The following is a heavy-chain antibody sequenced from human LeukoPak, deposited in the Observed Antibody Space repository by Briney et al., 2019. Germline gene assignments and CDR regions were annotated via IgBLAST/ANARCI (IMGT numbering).Heavy chain of an antibody. D-gene: IGHD3-3*01. CDR1: GFTFGDFG. Sequence: SGGSLRLSCAAAGFTFGDFGMHWVRQAPGKGLEWVALIWKDGSDEFYADSVKGRFTISRDNSRNTLSLQMNSLRGEDTAVYYCAREEAFQLEASLDQWGQGTLVTVSP. CDR2: IWKDGSDE. V-gene: IGHV3-33*01. J-gene: IGHJ4*02. CDR3: AREEAFQLEASLDQ.